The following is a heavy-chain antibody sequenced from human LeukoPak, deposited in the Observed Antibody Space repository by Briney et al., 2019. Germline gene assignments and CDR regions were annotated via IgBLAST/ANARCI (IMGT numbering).Heavy chain of an antibody. V-gene: IGHV1-18*04. Sequence: ASVKVSCEASGYTFTSYGISWVRQAPGQGLEWMGWISAYNGNTNYAQKLQGRVTMTTDTSTSTAYMELRSLRSDDTAVYYCARGRYCSSTSCYPARYWGQGTLVTVSS. D-gene: IGHD2-2*01. CDR3: ARGRYCSSTSCYPARY. CDR2: ISAYNGNT. J-gene: IGHJ4*02. CDR1: GYTFTSYG.